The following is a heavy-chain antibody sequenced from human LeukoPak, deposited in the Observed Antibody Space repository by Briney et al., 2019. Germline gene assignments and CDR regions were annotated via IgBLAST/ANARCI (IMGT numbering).Heavy chain of an antibody. J-gene: IGHJ4*02. V-gene: IGHV3-48*03. CDR1: GFTFSTYE. D-gene: IGHD6-13*01. CDR2: IGSSGRTI. Sequence: PGGSLTLSCAASGFTFSTYEMNWVRQAPGNGLEWLSYIGSSGRTIYYADSVKGRFTISRDNAKNSLYLQMNSLRVEDTAVYYCAKLDGIAGLDYWGQGTLVTVSS. CDR3: AKLDGIAGLDY.